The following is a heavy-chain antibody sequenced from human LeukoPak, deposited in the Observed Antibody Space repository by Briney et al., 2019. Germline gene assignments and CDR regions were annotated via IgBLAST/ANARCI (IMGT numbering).Heavy chain of an antibody. Sequence: GGSLRLSCAASGFMFSSNWMSWVRLAPGRGLEWVANIKEDGTETYYVDSVKGRFTISRDNAKNSLYLQMNSLRVEDTAVYYCAKEGRSLQTYWGQGTLVTVSS. CDR3: AKEGRSLQTY. V-gene: IGHV3-7*03. CDR1: GFMFSSNW. CDR2: IKEDGTET. D-gene: IGHD5-24*01. J-gene: IGHJ4*02.